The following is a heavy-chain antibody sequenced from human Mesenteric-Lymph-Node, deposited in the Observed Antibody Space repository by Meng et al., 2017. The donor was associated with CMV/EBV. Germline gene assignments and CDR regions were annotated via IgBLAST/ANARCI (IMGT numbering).Heavy chain of an antibody. CDR3: ARGGVVVPAANNYGMDV. J-gene: IGHJ6*02. CDR2: INPSGGST. CDR1: GFTFSSYA. V-gene: IGHV1-46*01. Sequence: GESLKISCAASGFTFSSYAMHWVRQAPGQGLEWMGIINPSGGSTSYAQKFQGRVTMTRNTSISTAYMELSSLRSEDTAVYYCARGGVVVPAANNYGMDVWGQGTTVTVSS. D-gene: IGHD2-2*01.